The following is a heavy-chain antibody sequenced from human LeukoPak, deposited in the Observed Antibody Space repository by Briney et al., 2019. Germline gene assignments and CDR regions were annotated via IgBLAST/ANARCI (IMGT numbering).Heavy chain of an antibody. CDR1: GGFISSSSYY. D-gene: IGHD3-16*02. CDR3: ARHHDPGLGDLSPYFDY. V-gene: IGHV4-39*01. Sequence: SETLSLTCTVSGGFISSSSYYWGRIRQPPGKGLEWIGNSHYSGRTHYNPSLKSRVIISVDTSKNQFSLKLTSVTAADTAVFYCARHHDPGLGDLSPYFDYWGQGILVTVSS. J-gene: IGHJ4*02. CDR2: SHYSGRT.